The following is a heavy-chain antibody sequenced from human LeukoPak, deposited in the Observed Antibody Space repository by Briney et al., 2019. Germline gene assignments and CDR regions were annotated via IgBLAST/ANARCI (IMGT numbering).Heavy chain of an antibody. D-gene: IGHD5-24*01. CDR2: IIPMFGTA. J-gene: IGHJ6*03. Sequence: SVKVSCKASGGTFSSYAIRWVRQAPGQGLEWMGGIIPMFGTADYAQKLQGRVTITADKSTSTAYMELSGLRSEDTAVYYCARGGDGYNLDYYYYMDVWGKGTTVTVSS. CDR3: ARGGDGYNLDYYYYMDV. V-gene: IGHV1-69*06. CDR1: GGTFSSYA.